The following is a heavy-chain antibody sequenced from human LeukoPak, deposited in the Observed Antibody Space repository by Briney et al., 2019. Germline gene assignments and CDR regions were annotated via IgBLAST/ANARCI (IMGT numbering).Heavy chain of an antibody. CDR3: ARVWLLLDWLEH. CDR1: GFSFSNAW. J-gene: IGHJ5*02. D-gene: IGHD3-3*01. CDR2: IITNTDGGTT. V-gene: IGHV3-15*01. Sequence: GGSLRLSCAASGFSFSNAWMRWGRQAPGKGLEWVGRIITNTDGGTTDYAAPVKGRLTIATEDSTTSLYLRMANLKSEDTAVYYCARVWLLLDWLEHWGQGTLVPV.